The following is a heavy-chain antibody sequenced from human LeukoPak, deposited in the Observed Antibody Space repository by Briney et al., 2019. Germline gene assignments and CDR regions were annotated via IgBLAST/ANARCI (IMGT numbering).Heavy chain of an antibody. V-gene: IGHV1-8*03. CDR3: ARGGWYYDFWSGSGLFDP. J-gene: IGHJ5*02. D-gene: IGHD3-3*01. CDR1: GGTFSSYA. Sequence: ASVKVSCKASGGTFSSYAISWVRQATGQGLEWMGWMNPNSGNTGYAQKFQGRVTITRNTSISTAYMELSSLRSEDTAVYYCARGGWYYDFWSGSGLFDPWGQGTLVTVSS. CDR2: MNPNSGNT.